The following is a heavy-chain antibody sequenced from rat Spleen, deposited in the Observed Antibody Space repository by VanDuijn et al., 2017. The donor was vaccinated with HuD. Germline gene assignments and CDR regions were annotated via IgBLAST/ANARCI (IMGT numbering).Heavy chain of an antibody. CDR1: GFTFSIYY. CDR2: ISFDGSTT. D-gene: IGHD1-10*01. Sequence: EVQLVESGGGLVQPGRSMKLSCAASGFTFSIYYKAWVRQAPTKGPEWVASISFDGSTTYYRDSVKGRFTISRDNTKSTLYLQMNSLRSEDTATYYCTTENYWFAYWGQGTLVTVSS. J-gene: IGHJ3*01. CDR3: TTENYWFAY. V-gene: IGHV5-20*01.